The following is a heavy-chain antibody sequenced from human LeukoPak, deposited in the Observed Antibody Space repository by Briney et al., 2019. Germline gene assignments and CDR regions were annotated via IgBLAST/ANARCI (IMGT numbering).Heavy chain of an antibody. D-gene: IGHD3-10*01. CDR1: GFTFSGYW. CDR2: IKEDGSEK. J-gene: IGHJ4*02. Sequence: GGSLRLSCAASGFTFSGYWMIWVRQAPGKGLEWVANIKEDGSEKYYVDSVKGRFTISRDNAKNSLYLQMNSLGAEDTAVYYCAKAARTMVRGGGDYWGQGTLVTVSS. CDR3: AKAARTMVRGGGDY. V-gene: IGHV3-7*01.